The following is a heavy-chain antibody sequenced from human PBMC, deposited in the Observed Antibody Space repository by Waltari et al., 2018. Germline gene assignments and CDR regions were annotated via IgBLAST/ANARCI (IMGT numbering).Heavy chain of an antibody. CDR2: INHSGST. CDR3: ARAPYCSGGSCYSDYYYYMDV. V-gene: IGHV4-34*01. J-gene: IGHJ6*03. Sequence: QVQLQQWGAGLLKPSETLSLTCAVYGGSFSGYYWRWIRQPPGKGLEWIGEINHSGSTNYNPSLKSRVTISVDTSKNQFSLKLSSVTAADTAVYYCARAPYCSGGSCYSDYYYYMDVWGKGTTVTVSS. CDR1: GGSFSGYY. D-gene: IGHD2-15*01.